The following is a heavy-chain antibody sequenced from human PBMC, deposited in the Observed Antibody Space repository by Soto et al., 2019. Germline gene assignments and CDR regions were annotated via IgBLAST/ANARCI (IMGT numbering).Heavy chain of an antibody. Sequence: GGSLRLSCAASGFTFSSYSMNWVRQAPGKGLEWVSYISSSSSTIYYADSVKGRFTISRDNAKNSLYLQMNSLRAEDTAVYYCARGSYCSGGSCYYGTMYYFDYWGQGTLVTVSS. D-gene: IGHD2-15*01. CDR1: GFTFSSYS. CDR3: ARGSYCSGGSCYYGTMYYFDY. V-gene: IGHV3-48*01. CDR2: ISSSSSTI. J-gene: IGHJ4*02.